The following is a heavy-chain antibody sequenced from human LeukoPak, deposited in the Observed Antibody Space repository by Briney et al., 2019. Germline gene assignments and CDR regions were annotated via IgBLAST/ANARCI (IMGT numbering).Heavy chain of an antibody. V-gene: IGHV1-2*06. CDR1: GYRFTDFY. D-gene: IGHD1-7*01. J-gene: IGHJ1*01. Sequence: GASVKVSCKPSGYRFTDFYIHWVRQAPGQGLEYMGRINTHNDATVYVQKFQGRLSMTSDTSLSAAYMELQNLRSEDTAIYYCARDHDYEGLKGNYWGRGTMVIV. CDR3: ARDHDYEGLKGNY. CDR2: INTHNDAT.